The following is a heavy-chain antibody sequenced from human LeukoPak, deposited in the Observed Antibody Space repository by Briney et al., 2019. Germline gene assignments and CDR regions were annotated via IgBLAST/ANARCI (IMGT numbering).Heavy chain of an antibody. V-gene: IGHV3-30-3*01. CDR2: ISYDGTNK. CDR3: ARNSVGGSSFDY. Sequence: PGGSLRLSCAASGVTFSSYDMHWVRQAPGKGLEWVAVISYDGTNKDYADSVKGRLTIPRDNSKNTLYLQMSSLRPEDTAVYYCARNSVGGSSFDYWGQGILVTVSS. CDR1: GVTFSSYD. D-gene: IGHD3-16*01. J-gene: IGHJ4*02.